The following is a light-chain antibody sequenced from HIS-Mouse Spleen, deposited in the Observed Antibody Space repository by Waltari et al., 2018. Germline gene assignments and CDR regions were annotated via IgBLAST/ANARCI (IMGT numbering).Light chain of an antibody. J-gene: IGLJ2*01. CDR3: CSYAGSSTFEV. V-gene: IGLV2-23*03. CDR1: SSDVWSYNL. CDR2: EGS. Sequence: QSALTQPASVSGSPGPSITISCPGTSSDVWSYNLVSWYQQHPGKAPKLMIYEGSKRPSGVSNRFSGSKSGNTASLTISGLQAEDEADYYCCSYAGSSTFEVFGGGTKLTVL.